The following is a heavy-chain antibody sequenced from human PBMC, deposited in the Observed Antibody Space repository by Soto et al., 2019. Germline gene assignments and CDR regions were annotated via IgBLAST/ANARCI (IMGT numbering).Heavy chain of an antibody. D-gene: IGHD3-22*01. Sequence: PGGSLRLSCAASGFTFSSYGMHWVRQAPGKGLEWVAVISYDGSNKYYAESVKGRFTISRDNSKNTLYLQMNSLRAEDTAVYYCAKEHYYDSSGYYPFDYWGQGTLVTVSS. CDR3: AKEHYYDSSGYYPFDY. J-gene: IGHJ4*02. V-gene: IGHV3-30*18. CDR2: ISYDGSNK. CDR1: GFTFSSYG.